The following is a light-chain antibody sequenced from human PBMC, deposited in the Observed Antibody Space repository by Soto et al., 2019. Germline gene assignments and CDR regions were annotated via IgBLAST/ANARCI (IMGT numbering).Light chain of an antibody. V-gene: IGKV3-20*01. CDR3: QQYCSSFWT. J-gene: IGKJ1*01. CDR1: QSVSSSR. CDR2: GAS. Sequence: EILMTQTHTTLSVSPGERATLSCRASQSVSSSRLAWYRQKPGQAPRLLLYGASSRATAIPDRFSGSGSWTDVTLTIISLEHDDFAVYYCQQYCSSFWTFGQGTKVDIK.